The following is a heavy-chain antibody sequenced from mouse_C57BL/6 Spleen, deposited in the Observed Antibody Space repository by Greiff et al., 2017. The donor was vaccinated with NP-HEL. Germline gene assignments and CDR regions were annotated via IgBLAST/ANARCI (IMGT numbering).Heavy chain of an antibody. J-gene: IGHJ4*01. CDR1: GFTFSDYG. V-gene: IGHV5-17*01. Sequence: EVKLMESGGGLVKPGGSLKLSCAASGFTFSDYGMHWVRQAPEKGLEWVAYISSGSSTIYYADTVKGRFTISRDNAKNTLFLQMTSLRSEDTAMYYCATGGKGAMDYWGQGTSVTVSS. CDR3: ATGGKGAMDY. CDR2: ISSGSSTI. D-gene: IGHD2-1*01.